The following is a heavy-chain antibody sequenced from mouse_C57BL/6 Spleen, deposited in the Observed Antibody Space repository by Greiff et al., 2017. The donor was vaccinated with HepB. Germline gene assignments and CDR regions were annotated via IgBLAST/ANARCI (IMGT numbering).Heavy chain of an antibody. CDR3: ARGDYYDYGDFDY. CDR2: IDPSDSET. Sequence: VQLQQSGAELVRPGSSVKLSCKASGYTFTSYWMHWVKQRPIQGLEWIGNIDPSDSETHYNQKFKDKATLTVDKSSSTAYMQLRSLTSEDSAVYYGARGDYYDYGDFDYWGQGTTLTVSS. CDR1: GYTFTSYW. D-gene: IGHD2-4*01. V-gene: IGHV1-52*01. J-gene: IGHJ2*01.